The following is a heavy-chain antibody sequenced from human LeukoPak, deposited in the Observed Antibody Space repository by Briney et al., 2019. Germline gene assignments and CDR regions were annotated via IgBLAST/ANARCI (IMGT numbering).Heavy chain of an antibody. Sequence: PSETLSLTCAVSGGSISSGGYSWSWIRQPPGKGLEWIGYIYHSGSTYYNPSLKSRVTISVDRSKNQFSLKLSSVTAADTAVYYCARADSSSSPWHCFDPWGQGTLVTVSS. V-gene: IGHV4-30-2*01. J-gene: IGHJ5*02. CDR2: IYHSGST. D-gene: IGHD6-6*01. CDR1: GGSISSGGYS. CDR3: ARADSSSSPWHCFDP.